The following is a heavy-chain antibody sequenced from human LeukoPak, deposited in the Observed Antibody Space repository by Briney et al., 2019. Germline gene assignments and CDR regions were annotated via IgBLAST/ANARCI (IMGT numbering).Heavy chain of an antibody. V-gene: IGHV3-30-3*01. Sequence: PGRSLRLSCAASGFTFSSYAMHWVRQAPGKGLEWVAVISYDGSNKYYADSVKGRFTISRDNSKNTLYLQMNSLRPEDTAVYYCARDPAYGSGSFGIDYWGQGTLVTVSS. D-gene: IGHD3-10*01. CDR3: ARDPAYGSGSFGIDY. CDR1: GFTFSSYA. CDR2: ISYDGSNK. J-gene: IGHJ4*02.